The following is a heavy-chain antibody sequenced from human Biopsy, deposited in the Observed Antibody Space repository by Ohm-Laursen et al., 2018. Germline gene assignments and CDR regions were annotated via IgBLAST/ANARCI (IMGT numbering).Heavy chain of an antibody. D-gene: IGHD5-12*01. V-gene: IGHV4-59*08. Sequence: TLSLTWTVSGDTISTYYWNWIRQTPGKGLEWIGYTHYTGHIRINPSLNSRVTISVDTSKDQFSLKLSSLTAADTAIYYCARNRVDVVKVTTIGWNFDLWGRGTLVTVS. CDR3: ARNRVDVVKVTTIGWNFDL. J-gene: IGHJ2*01. CDR1: GDTISTYY. CDR2: THYTGHI.